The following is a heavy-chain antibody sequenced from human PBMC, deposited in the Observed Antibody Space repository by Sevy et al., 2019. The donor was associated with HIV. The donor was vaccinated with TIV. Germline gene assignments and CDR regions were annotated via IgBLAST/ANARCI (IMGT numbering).Heavy chain of an antibody. Sequence: GGSLRLSFTASGFTFGDYAMSWFRQAPGKGLEWVGFIRSKAYGGTTEYAASVKGRFTISRDDSKSIAYLQMNSLKTEDTAVYCCARHEAYYDFWSGYHFGYGMDVWGQGTAVSVSS. CDR1: GFTFGDYA. D-gene: IGHD3-3*01. CDR2: IRSKAYGGTT. CDR3: ARHEAYYDFWSGYHFGYGMDV. V-gene: IGHV3-49*03. J-gene: IGHJ6*02.